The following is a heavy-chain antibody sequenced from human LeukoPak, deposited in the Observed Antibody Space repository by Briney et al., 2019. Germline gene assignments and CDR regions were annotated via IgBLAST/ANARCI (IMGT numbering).Heavy chain of an antibody. CDR1: GGSFSGYY. Sequence: SETLSLTCAVYGGSFSGYYWSWIRQPPGKGLEWIGEINHGGSTNYNPSLKSRVTISVDTSKNQFSLKLSSVTAADTAVYYCARGRGELVVVINRYYGMDVWGQGTTVTVSS. D-gene: IGHD3-22*01. CDR2: INHGGST. CDR3: ARGRGELVVVINRYYGMDV. J-gene: IGHJ6*02. V-gene: IGHV4-34*01.